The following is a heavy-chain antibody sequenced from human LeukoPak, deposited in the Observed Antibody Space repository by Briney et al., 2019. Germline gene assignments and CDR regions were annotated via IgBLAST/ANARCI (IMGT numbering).Heavy chain of an antibody. J-gene: IGHJ4*02. D-gene: IGHD3/OR15-3a*01. CDR3: ARLDRIKIFGLEY. CDR1: AYSFTGYW. CDR2: IYPGDSDT. V-gene: IGHV5-51*01. Sequence: GESLKISCKGSAYSFTGYWIAWVRQMPGKGLEWMGIIYPGDSDTRYSPSFQGQVTISADKSTNTAYLQWTSLKASDTAMYFCARLDRIKIFGLEYWGQGTLVTVSP.